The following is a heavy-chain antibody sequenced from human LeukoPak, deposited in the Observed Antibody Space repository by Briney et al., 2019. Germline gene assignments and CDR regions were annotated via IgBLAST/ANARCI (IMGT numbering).Heavy chain of an antibody. CDR1: GFTFSSYE. J-gene: IGHJ4*02. D-gene: IGHD3-10*01. CDR2: ISSSGSTI. V-gene: IGHV3-48*03. Sequence: HPGGSLRLSCAASGFTFSSYEMNWVRQAPGKGLEWVSYISSSGSTIYYADSVKGRFTISRDNAKNSLYLQMNSLRAEDTAVYYCAREVGVRGVDYWGQGTLVTVSS. CDR3: AREVGVRGVDY.